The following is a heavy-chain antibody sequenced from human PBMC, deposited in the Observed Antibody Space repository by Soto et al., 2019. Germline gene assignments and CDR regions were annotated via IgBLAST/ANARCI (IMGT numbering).Heavy chain of an antibody. CDR2: IYYSGST. CDR3: ARGNWKTRIVVEDTVVVPAEKLPGDYYYYGMDV. J-gene: IGHJ6*02. D-gene: IGHD2-2*01. V-gene: IGHV4-59*01. CDR1: GGSISSYY. Sequence: SETLSLTCTVSGGSISSYYWSWIRQPPGKGLEWIGYIYYSGSTNYNPSLKSRVTISVDTSKNQFSLKLSSVTAADTAVYYCARGNWKTRIVVEDTVVVPAEKLPGDYYYYGMDVWGQGTTVTVSS.